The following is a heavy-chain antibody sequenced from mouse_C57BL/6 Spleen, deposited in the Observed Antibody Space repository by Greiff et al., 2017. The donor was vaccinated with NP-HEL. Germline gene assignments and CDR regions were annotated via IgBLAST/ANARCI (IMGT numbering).Heavy chain of an antibody. Sequence: QVQLQQSGAELVKPGASVKISCKASGYTFTDYYINWVKQRPGQGLEWIGKSGPGSGSTYYNEKFKGKATLTADKSSSTAYMQLSSLTSEDSAVYFCARKGWGWGQGTLVTVSA. CDR1: GYTFTDYY. CDR3: ARKGWG. CDR2: SGPGSGST. V-gene: IGHV1-77*01. J-gene: IGHJ3*01. D-gene: IGHD3-2*02.